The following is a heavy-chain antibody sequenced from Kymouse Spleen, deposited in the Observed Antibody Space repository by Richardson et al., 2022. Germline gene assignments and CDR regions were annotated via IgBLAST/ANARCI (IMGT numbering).Heavy chain of an antibody. D-gene: IGHD1-7*01. V-gene: IGHV4-34*01. CDR3: ARGHGTGTTDYYYGMDV. CDR1: GGSFSGYY. CDR2: INHSGST. Sequence: QVQLQQWGAGLLKPSETLSLTCAVYGGSFSGYYWSWIRQPPGKGLEWIGEINHSGSTNYNPSLKSRVTISVDTSKNQFSLKLSSVTAADTAVYYCARGHGTGTTDYYYGMDVWGQGTTVTVSS. J-gene: IGHJ6*02.